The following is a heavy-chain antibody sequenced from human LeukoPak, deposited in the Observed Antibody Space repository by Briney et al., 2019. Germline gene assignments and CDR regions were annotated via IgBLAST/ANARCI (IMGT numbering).Heavy chain of an antibody. D-gene: IGHD3-10*01. Sequence: GGSLRLSCAASGFTFSSYGMHWVRQAPGKGLEWVTFIRYDGTNKYYADSVRGRFTISRDNSKNTLYLQMNSLRAEDTAVYYCVWFGDSRVLYWGQGTLVTVSS. CDR3: VWFGDSRVLY. J-gene: IGHJ4*02. CDR1: GFTFSSYG. CDR2: IRYDGTNK. V-gene: IGHV3-30*02.